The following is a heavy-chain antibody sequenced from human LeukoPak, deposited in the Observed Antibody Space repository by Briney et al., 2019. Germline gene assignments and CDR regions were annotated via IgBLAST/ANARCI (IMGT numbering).Heavy chain of an antibody. V-gene: IGHV4-34*01. J-gene: IGHJ4*02. CDR2: INHSGST. CDR3: ARGRGQSPSPPYFDY. Sequence: SETLSLTCAVYGGSFSGYYWSWIRQPPGKGLEWIGEINHSGSTNYNPSLKSRVTISVDTSKNQFSLKLSSVTAADTAVYYCARGRGQSPSPPYFDYWGQGTLVTVSS. CDR1: GGSFSGYY.